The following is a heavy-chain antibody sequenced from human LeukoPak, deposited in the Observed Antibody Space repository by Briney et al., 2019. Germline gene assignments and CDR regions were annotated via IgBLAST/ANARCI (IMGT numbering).Heavy chain of an antibody. CDR3: TRGSIAYYYMDV. J-gene: IGHJ6*03. CDR1: GGSISSSSYY. CDR2: IYYSGST. Sequence: PSETLSLTCTVSGGSISSSSYYWGWIRQPPGKGLEWIGSIYYSGSTYYNPSLKSRVTISVDTSKNQFSLELSSVTAADTAVYYCTRGSIAYYYMDVWGKGTTVTISS. V-gene: IGHV4-39*07. D-gene: IGHD3-22*01.